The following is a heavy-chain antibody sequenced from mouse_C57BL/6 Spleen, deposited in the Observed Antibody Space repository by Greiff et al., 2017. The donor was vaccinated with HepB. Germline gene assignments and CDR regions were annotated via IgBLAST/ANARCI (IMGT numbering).Heavy chain of an antibody. CDR2: IDPSDSYT. CDR1: GYTFTSYW. CDR3: AHLYYFDY. V-gene: IGHV1-50*01. Sequence: QLQQPGAELVKPGASVKLSCKASGYTFTSYWMQWVKQRPGQGLEWIGEIDPSDSYTNYNQKFKGKATLTVDTSSSTAYMQLSSLTSEDSAVYYCAHLYYFDYWGQGTTLTVSS. J-gene: IGHJ2*01.